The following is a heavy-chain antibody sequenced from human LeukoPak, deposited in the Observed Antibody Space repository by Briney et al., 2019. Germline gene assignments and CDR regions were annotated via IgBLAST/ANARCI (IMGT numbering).Heavy chain of an antibody. CDR2: IIPIFGTA. Sequence: PVNVSCKASGGTFSSYAISWVRQAPGQGLEWMGRIIPIFGTANYAQKFQGRVTITTDESTSTAYMELSSLRSVDTAVYYCARDDFWSDYGYYFDYWGQGTLVTVSS. V-gene: IGHV1-69*05. CDR3: ARDDFWSDYGYYFDY. J-gene: IGHJ4*02. CDR1: GGTFSSYA. D-gene: IGHD3-3*01.